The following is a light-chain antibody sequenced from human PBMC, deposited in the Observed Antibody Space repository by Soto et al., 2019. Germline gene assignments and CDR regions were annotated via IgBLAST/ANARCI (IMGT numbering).Light chain of an antibody. J-gene: IGKJ5*01. V-gene: IGKV3-15*01. CDR1: QSVSSN. CDR2: GAS. Sequence: EIEMTQSPATLSLSPGERATLYCWASQSVSSNLAWYQQKPGQAPRLLIYGASTRVTGVPARFSGSGSGTEFTLTISSLEPEDFAVYYCHQRSNWPPDTFGQGTRLEIK. CDR3: HQRSNWPPDT.